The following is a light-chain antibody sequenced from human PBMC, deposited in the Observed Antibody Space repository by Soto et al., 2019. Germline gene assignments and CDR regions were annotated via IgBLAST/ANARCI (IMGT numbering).Light chain of an antibody. J-gene: IGLJ2*01. CDR3: QTWGTGDVV. Sequence: QLVLTQSPSAPASLGASVKLTCTLSSGHSSYAIAWHHQQPEKGPRYLMKLNSDGSHSKGDGIPDRFSGSSSGAERYLTISSLQSEDEADYYCQTWGTGDVVFGGGTKLTVL. CDR2: LNSDGSH. V-gene: IGLV4-69*01. CDR1: SGHSSYA.